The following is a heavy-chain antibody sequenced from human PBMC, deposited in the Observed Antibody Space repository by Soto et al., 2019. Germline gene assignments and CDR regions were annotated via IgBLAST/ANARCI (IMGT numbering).Heavy chain of an antibody. J-gene: IGHJ6*03. V-gene: IGHV3-64*01. Sequence: EVQLAESGGGLAQPGGSLRLSCAASGFTLSGYAMDWVRQAPGKGLEYVSGISSNGVGTYYANSVQGRFTISRDNSKNTVFLSMGSLKPGAVAVDFCTGRALPDFDHIDVSGKGTTVTVSS. CDR3: TGRALPDFDHIDV. D-gene: IGHD3-9*01. CDR2: ISSNGVGT. CDR1: GFTLSGYA.